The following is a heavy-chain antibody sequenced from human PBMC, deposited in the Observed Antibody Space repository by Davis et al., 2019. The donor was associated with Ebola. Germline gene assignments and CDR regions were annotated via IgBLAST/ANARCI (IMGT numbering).Heavy chain of an antibody. Sequence: GSLRPPCAASGFTFSGSAMHWVRQAPVKGLVWVSRINSDGSSTSYADSVKSRFTISRDNAKNTLYLQMNSLRAEDTAVYYCARGKRYYDFWSGYYPLGYYYGMDVWGQGTTVTVSS. CDR1: GFTFSGSA. D-gene: IGHD3-3*01. CDR3: ARGKRYYDFWSGYYPLGYYYGMDV. J-gene: IGHJ6*02. CDR2: INSDGSST. V-gene: IGHV3-74*01.